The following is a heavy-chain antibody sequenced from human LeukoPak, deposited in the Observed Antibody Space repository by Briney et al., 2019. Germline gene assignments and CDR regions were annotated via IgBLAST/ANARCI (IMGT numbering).Heavy chain of an antibody. CDR3: ARDRGEYSYGWGFNYFDY. CDR2: ISSSSSYI. D-gene: IGHD5-18*01. Sequence: PGGSLRLSCAASGFTFSSYSMNWVRRAPGEGLEWVSSISSSSSYIYYADSVKGRFTISRDNAKNSLYLQMNSLRAEDTAVYYCARDRGEYSYGWGFNYFDYWGQGTLVTVSS. V-gene: IGHV3-21*01. J-gene: IGHJ4*02. CDR1: GFTFSSYS.